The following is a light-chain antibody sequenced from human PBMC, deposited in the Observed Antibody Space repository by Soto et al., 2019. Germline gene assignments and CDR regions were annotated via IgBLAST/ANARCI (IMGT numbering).Light chain of an antibody. CDR1: QSVLYSSNNKNY. CDR2: WAS. V-gene: IGKV4-1*01. J-gene: IGKJ4*01. CDR3: QQNYSSPLT. Sequence: DIVMTQSPDSLAVSLGERATINCKSSQSVLYSSNNKNYLAWYQQKPGQPPKLLIYWASTRESGVPDRFSGSGSRTDFTLTISSLQAEDVAAYYCQQNYSSPLTFGGGTKVEIK.